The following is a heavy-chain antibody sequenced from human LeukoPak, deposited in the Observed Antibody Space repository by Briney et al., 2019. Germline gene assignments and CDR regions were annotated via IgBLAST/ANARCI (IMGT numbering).Heavy chain of an antibody. V-gene: IGHV1-46*03. CDR3: ARDLKRWLQSDAFDI. D-gene: IGHD5-24*01. CDR2: INPSGGST. Sequence: GASVKVSCKASGYTFTSYYMHWVRRAPGQGLEWMGIINPSGGSTSYAQKFQGRVTMTRDTSTSTVYMELSSLRSEDTAVYYCARDLKRWLQSDAFDIWGQGTTVTVSS. J-gene: IGHJ3*02. CDR1: GYTFTSYY.